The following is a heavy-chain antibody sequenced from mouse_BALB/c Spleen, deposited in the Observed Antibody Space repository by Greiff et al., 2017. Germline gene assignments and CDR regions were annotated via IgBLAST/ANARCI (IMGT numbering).Heavy chain of an antibody. V-gene: IGHV1S29*02. D-gene: IGHD2-4*01. CDR3: ARDDYDDTMDY. CDR1: GYTFTDYN. CDR2: IYPYNGGT. Sequence: VQLKQSGPELVKPGASVKISCKASGYTFTDYNMHWVKQSHGKSLEWIGYIYPYNGGTGYNQKFKSKATLTVDNSSSTAYMELRSLTSEDSAVYYCARDDYDDTMDYWGQGTSVTVSS. J-gene: IGHJ4*01.